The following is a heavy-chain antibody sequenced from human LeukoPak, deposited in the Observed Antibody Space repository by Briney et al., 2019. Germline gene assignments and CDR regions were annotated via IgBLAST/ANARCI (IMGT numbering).Heavy chain of an antibody. J-gene: IGHJ4*02. D-gene: IGHD3-16*01. Sequence: SETLSLTCAVYGGSFSGYFWSWIRQPPGKGLEWIGEINHSGITNYNPSLQSRVTISVDTSNNQFSLKLSSVTAADTAVYYCARVRAIGVGRRYYFDYWGQGTLVTASS. V-gene: IGHV4-34*01. CDR3: ARVRAIGVGRRYYFDY. CDR1: GGSFSGYF. CDR2: INHSGIT.